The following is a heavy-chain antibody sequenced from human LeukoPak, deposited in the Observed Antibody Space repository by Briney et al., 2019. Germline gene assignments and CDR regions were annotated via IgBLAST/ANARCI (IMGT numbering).Heavy chain of an antibody. CDR1: GGSFSGYY. J-gene: IGHJ4*02. CDR3: ARGLRNYYDSSGYYGY. D-gene: IGHD3-22*01. CDR2: INHSGST. Sequence: PSETLSLTCAVYGGSFSGYYWSWIRQPPGKGLEWIGEINHSGSTNYNPSLKSRVTISVDTSKNQFSLKLSSVTAADTAVYYCARGLRNYYDSSGYYGYWGQGTLVTVSS. V-gene: IGHV4-34*01.